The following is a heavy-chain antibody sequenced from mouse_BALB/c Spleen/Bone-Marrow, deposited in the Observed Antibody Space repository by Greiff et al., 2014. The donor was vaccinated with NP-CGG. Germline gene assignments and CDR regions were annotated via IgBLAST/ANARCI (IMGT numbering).Heavy chain of an antibody. CDR3: ASYRYGWYCDV. CDR1: GFNIKDTY. V-gene: IGHV14-3*02. D-gene: IGHD2-14*01. CDR2: IDPAIFT. J-gene: IGHJ1*01. Sequence: EVKLVESGAELVKPGASVKLSCTASGFNIKDTYLHWVKQRPEQGLDWIGRIDPAIFTKYDPKFQGKATITADTSSNTAYLHLSSLTSEDTAVYYCASYRYGWYCDVWGAGTTVTVSS.